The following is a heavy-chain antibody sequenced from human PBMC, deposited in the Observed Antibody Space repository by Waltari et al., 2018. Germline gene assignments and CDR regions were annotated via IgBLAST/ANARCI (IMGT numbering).Heavy chain of an antibody. CDR3: ARESITMVRRFDP. D-gene: IGHD3-10*01. Sequence: QVQLVQSGAEVKKPGASVKVSCKVSGYTLTELSMHWVRQAPGKGLEWMGGIIPIFGTANYAQKFQGRVTITTDESTSTAYMELSSLRSEDTAVYYCARESITMVRRFDPWGQGTLVTVSS. V-gene: IGHV1-69*05. J-gene: IGHJ5*02. CDR1: GYTLTELS. CDR2: IIPIFGTA.